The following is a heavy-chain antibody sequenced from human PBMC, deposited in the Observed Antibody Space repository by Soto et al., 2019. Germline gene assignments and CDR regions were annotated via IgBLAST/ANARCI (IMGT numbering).Heavy chain of an antibody. D-gene: IGHD3-10*01. CDR2: ISGSGGST. V-gene: IGHV3-23*01. CDR3: AKAMMVRGVDRGDYVDY. Sequence: EVQLLESGGGLVQPGGSLRLSCAASGFTFSSYAMSWVRQAPGKGLEWVSAISGSGGSTYYADSVKGRFTISRDNSKNTLYLQMNSLRAEDTAVYYCAKAMMVRGVDRGDYVDYWGQGTLVTVSS. J-gene: IGHJ4*02. CDR1: GFTFSSYA.